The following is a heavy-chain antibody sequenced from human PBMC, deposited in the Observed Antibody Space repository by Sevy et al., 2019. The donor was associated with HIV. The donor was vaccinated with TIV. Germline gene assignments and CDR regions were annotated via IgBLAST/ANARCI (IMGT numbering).Heavy chain of an antibody. V-gene: IGHV4-31*11. CDR1: GGSVSSDNYY. CDR2: IYHLGST. D-gene: IGHD2-8*01. Sequence: SETLSLTCAVSGGSVSSDNYYWTWIRQHPGKGLQWIGYIYHLGSTSSNPSLKSRVTISVDTSKNQFSLKLRSVTAADTAVYFCAREAGYCSNGVCYTGWFDPWGQGTLVTVSS. J-gene: IGHJ5*02. CDR3: AREAGYCSNGVCYTGWFDP.